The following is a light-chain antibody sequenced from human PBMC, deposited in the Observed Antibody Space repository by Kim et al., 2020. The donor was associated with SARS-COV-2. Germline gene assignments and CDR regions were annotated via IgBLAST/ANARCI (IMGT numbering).Light chain of an antibody. CDR3: QSRNSGGNVV. V-gene: IGLV3-19*01. CDR1: SLRSYY. J-gene: IGLJ2*01. Sequence: SSELTQDPAVSVALGQTVRITCQGDSLRSYYANWYQQKPRQAPVLVIYGRNNRPSGIPDRFSGSTSGNTASLTISGAQAEDEADFYCQSRNSGGNVVFGGGTHLTVL. CDR2: GRN.